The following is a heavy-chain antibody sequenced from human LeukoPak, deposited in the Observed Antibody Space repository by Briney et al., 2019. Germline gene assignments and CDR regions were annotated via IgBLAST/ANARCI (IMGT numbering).Heavy chain of an antibody. Sequence: PSETLSLTCAVYGGSFSGYYWRWIRQPPGKGLEWIGEINHSGSTNYNPSLKSRVNISVDTSKNQFSLKLSSVTAADTAVYYCSMDSSGYYYTASDYWGQGTLVTVSS. CDR1: GGSFSGYY. D-gene: IGHD3-22*01. V-gene: IGHV4-34*01. CDR2: INHSGST. CDR3: SMDSSGYYYTASDY. J-gene: IGHJ4*02.